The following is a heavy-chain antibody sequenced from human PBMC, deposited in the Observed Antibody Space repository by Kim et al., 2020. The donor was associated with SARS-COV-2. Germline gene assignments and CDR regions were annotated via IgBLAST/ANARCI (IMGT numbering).Heavy chain of an antibody. CDR3: ARERQWPSNLYYYYYYGMDV. V-gene: IGHV4-61*02. Sequence: SETLSLTCTVSGGSISSGSYYWSWIRQPAGKGLEWIGRIYTSGSTNYNPSLKSRVTISVDTSKNQFSLKLSSVTAADTAVYYCARERQWPSNLYYYYYYGMDVWGQGTTVTVSS. CDR1: GGSISSGSYY. J-gene: IGHJ6*02. CDR2: IYTSGST. D-gene: IGHD6-19*01.